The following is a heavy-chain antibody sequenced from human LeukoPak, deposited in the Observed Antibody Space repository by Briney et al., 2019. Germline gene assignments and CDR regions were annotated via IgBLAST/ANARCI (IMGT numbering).Heavy chain of an antibody. V-gene: IGHV3-30*03. CDR3: ASLFHYDSSGYYSGGMDV. CDR2: ISYDGSNK. J-gene: IGHJ6*02. Sequence: GGSLRLSCAASGFTFSNYGMHWVRQAPGKGLEWVAVISYDGSNKDYADSVKGRLSISRDNSKNTLYLQMNSLRAEDTAVYYCASLFHYDSSGYYSGGMDVWGQGTTVTVSS. D-gene: IGHD3-22*01. CDR1: GFTFSNYG.